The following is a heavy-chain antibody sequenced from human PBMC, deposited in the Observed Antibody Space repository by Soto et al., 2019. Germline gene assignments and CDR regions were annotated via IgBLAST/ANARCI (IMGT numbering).Heavy chain of an antibody. CDR3: ARFDQADYPIKRNFFDY. Sequence: QVQLQESGPGLVKPSETLSLTCSVSGGSISSYYWSWIRQPAGKGLEWIGHTYSSRMTTYNPSLKSRVTMSVDTSKNQFSLKLSSVIAADTAIYYCARFDQADYPIKRNFFDYWGKGTLVTVSS. V-gene: IGHV4-4*07. CDR2: TYSSRMT. J-gene: IGHJ4*02. CDR1: GGSISSYY. D-gene: IGHD4-17*01.